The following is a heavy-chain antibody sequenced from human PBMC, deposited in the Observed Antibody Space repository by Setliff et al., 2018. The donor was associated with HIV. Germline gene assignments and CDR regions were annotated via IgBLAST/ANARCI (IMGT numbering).Heavy chain of an antibody. CDR3: ARDNYYDTSGAIGY. Sequence: ASVKVSCKASGGTFSSTTFHWVRQAPGQGLEWMGGIVPLFGTTNYAQKLQGRVSITADASTSTAYMERSSLRSEDTAMYFCARDNYYDTSGAIGYWGQGTMVTVSS. CDR2: IVPLFGTT. D-gene: IGHD3-22*01. V-gene: IGHV1-69*13. J-gene: IGHJ4*02. CDR1: GGTFSSTT.